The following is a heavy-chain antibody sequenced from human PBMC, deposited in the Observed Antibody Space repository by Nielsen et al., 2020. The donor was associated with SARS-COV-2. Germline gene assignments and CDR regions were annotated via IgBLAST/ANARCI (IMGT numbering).Heavy chain of an antibody. V-gene: IGHV1-18*01. D-gene: IGHD3-3*01. J-gene: IGHJ6*02. CDR2: ISTYNGNT. CDR3: ARSDFWSGLFYGMDV. CDR1: GYRFSSSG. Sequence: ASVKVSCKTSGYRFSSSGIGWVRQAPGQGLEWMGYISTYNGNTKYAQKVQGRVTMTTDTSTSTAYMELTSLRSDDTAVYYCARSDFWSGLFYGMDVWGQGTTVTVSS.